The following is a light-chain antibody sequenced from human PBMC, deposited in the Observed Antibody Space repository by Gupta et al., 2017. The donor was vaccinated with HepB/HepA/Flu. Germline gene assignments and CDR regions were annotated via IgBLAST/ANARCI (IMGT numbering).Light chain of an antibody. CDR1: SSNIGSNY. CDR2: RNK. Sequence: SLLSQPPSVSWTPGQRVTISCSGSSSNIGSNYVYWYQQLPETAPKLLIYRNKQRPAGVPDRFSGSKSVTSAALAIRGIRAEDEADYDCAAGDDSLGVFGGGTKLTVL. J-gene: IGLJ2*01. CDR3: AAGDDSLGV. V-gene: IGLV1-47*01.